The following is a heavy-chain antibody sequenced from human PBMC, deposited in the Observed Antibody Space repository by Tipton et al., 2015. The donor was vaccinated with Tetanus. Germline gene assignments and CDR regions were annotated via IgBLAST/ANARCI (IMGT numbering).Heavy chain of an antibody. J-gene: IGHJ4*02. CDR2: ISHSGDS. CDR1: GDSISSTGYF. CDR3: AKDRKDWYYSPFEY. D-gene: IGHD1-7*01. Sequence: TLSLTCTVSGDSISSTGYFWTWIRQHPGQGLEWIGYISHSGDSHYNPSLKSRGAISLDTSKNQFTLQLTSVTAADTAFYYCAKDRKDWYYSPFEYWGQGALVIVSS. V-gene: IGHV4-31*03.